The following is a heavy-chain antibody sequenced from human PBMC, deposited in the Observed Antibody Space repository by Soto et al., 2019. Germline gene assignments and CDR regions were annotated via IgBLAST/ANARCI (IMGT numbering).Heavy chain of an antibody. V-gene: IGHV4-31*03. D-gene: IGHD3-16*01. CDR2: IYYSGST. CDR3: ARGGGNWYFDL. J-gene: IGHJ2*01. Sequence: QVQLQESGPGLVVPSQTLSLTRTVSGVSISSGGYYWSWIRQHPGKGLEWIGYIYYSGSTFYNPSLKSRITISVDTSQNQFSLKLNSVAAADTGVYFCARGGGNWYFDLWGRGTLVTVSS. CDR1: GVSISSGGYY.